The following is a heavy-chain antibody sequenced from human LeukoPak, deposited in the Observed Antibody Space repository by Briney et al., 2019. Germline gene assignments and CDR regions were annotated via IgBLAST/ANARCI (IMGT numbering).Heavy chain of an antibody. CDR2: ITSSGAST. CDR1: GFPLSYA. CDR3: AKGGPTGDLRSPGRDW. D-gene: IGHD7-27*01. Sequence: GGSLRLSCEVSGFPLSYAMSWVRQAPGKGLERVSGITSSGASTYYADSVKGRFTISRDNPKNTLYLQMNSLRAEDTAIYYCAKGGPTGDLRSPGRDWWGQGALVTVSS. J-gene: IGHJ4*02. V-gene: IGHV3-23*01.